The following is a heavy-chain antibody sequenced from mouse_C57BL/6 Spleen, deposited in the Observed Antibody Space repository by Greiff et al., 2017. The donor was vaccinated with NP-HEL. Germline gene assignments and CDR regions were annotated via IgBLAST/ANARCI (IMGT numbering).Heavy chain of an antibody. Sequence: VQLQESGPELVKPGASVKISCKASGYAFSSSWMNWVKQRPGKGLEWIGRIYPGDGDTNYNGKFKGKATMTADKSSSTAYMQLSSLTSEDSAVYFCARRLLRNYAMEDWGQGTSVTVAS. CDR2: IYPGDGDT. CDR3: ARRLLRNYAMED. V-gene: IGHV1-82*01. CDR1: GYAFSSSW. J-gene: IGHJ4*01. D-gene: IGHD2-3*01.